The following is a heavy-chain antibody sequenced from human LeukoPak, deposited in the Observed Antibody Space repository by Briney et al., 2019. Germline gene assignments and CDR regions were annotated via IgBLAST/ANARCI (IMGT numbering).Heavy chain of an antibody. Sequence: SVKVSCKASGGTFISYAISRVRQAPGQGLEWMGRIIPTFGTANYAQKFQGRVTITTDESTSTAYMELSSLRSEDTAVYYCARDLVAVAGTDYWGQGTLVTVSS. J-gene: IGHJ4*02. CDR1: GGTFISYA. CDR3: ARDLVAVAGTDY. D-gene: IGHD6-19*01. CDR2: IIPTFGTA. V-gene: IGHV1-69*05.